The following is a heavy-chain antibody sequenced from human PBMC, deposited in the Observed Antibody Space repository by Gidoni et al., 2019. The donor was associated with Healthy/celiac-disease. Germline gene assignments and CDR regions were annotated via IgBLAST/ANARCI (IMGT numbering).Heavy chain of an antibody. CDR3: AKDSGSYFRMDAFDI. CDR1: GVTFSSYG. D-gene: IGHD1-26*01. Sequence: QVQLVESGGGVVQPGGSLRRSCAASGVTFSSYGMPWVRQAPGKGLEWVAFIRYDGSNKYYADSVKGRFTISRDNSKNTLYLQMNSLRAEDTAVYYCAKDSGSYFRMDAFDIWGQGTMVTVSS. J-gene: IGHJ3*02. V-gene: IGHV3-30*02. CDR2: IRYDGSNK.